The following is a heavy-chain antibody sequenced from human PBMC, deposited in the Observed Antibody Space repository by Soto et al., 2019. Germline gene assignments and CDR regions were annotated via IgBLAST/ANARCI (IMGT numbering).Heavy chain of an antibody. CDR3: ARGSEPGGTYRQRFQY. J-gene: IGHJ4*02. CDR2: TYPGDSDT. Sequence: PGESLKISCKGSGYTFTNYWIAWVRQMPGQGLEWMGITYPGDSDTRYSPSFQGQVTISVDKSINTAYLQWSSLKASDTAMYYCARGSEPGGTYRQRFQYWGQGVLVTVSS. V-gene: IGHV5-51*01. D-gene: IGHD3-16*02. CDR1: GYTFTNYW.